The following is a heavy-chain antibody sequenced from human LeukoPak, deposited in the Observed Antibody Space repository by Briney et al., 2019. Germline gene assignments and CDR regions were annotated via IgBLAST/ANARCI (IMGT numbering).Heavy chain of an antibody. V-gene: IGHV1-8*03. D-gene: IGHD5-12*01. J-gene: IGHJ4*02. CDR1: GYTFTSYD. Sequence: ASVKVSCKASGYTFTSYDINWVRQATGQGLEWMGWMNPNSGSTGYAQKFQGRVTITRNTSISTAYMGLSGLRSEDTAVYYCARGRSTGYPYYFEYWGQGTLVTVSS. CDR2: MNPNSGST. CDR3: ARGRSTGYPYYFEY.